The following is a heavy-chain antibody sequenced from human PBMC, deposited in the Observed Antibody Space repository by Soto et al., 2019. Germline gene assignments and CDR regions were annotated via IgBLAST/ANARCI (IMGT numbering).Heavy chain of an antibody. Sequence: GGSLRLSCAASGFTFSSYSMNWVRQAPGKGLEWVSSISSSSSYIYYADSVKGRFTISRDNAKNSLYLQMNSLRAEDTAVYYCARERGYSYGRGYYYYYYMDVWGKGTTVTVSS. CDR3: ARERGYSYGRGYYYYYYMDV. J-gene: IGHJ6*03. V-gene: IGHV3-21*01. CDR1: GFTFSSYS. D-gene: IGHD5-18*01. CDR2: ISSSSSYI.